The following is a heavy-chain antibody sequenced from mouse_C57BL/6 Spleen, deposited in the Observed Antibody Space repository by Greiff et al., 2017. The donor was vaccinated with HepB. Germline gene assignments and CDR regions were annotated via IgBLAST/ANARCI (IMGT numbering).Heavy chain of an antibody. CDR3: ARIGSLYYPRAWFAY. V-gene: IGHV1-61*01. CDR1: GYTFTSYW. Sequence: QVQLQQSGAELVRPGSSVKLSCKASGYTFTSYWMDWVKQRPGQGLEWIGNIYPSDSETHYNQKFKDKATLTVDKSSSTAYMQLSSLTSEDSAVYYCARIGSLYYPRAWFAYWGQGTLVTVSA. CDR2: IYPSDSET. D-gene: IGHD2-1*01. J-gene: IGHJ3*01.